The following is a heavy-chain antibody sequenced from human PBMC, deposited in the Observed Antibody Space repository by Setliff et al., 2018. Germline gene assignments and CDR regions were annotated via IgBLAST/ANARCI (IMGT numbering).Heavy chain of an antibody. CDR2: IRSKANNYAT. D-gene: IGHD3-16*01. Sequence: GGSLRLSCAASGFTFSGSAMHWVRQASGKGLEWVGRIRSKANNYATAYAASLKGRFTISRDDSKNTAFLQMNSLKTEDTAVYYCTTDPSPTFGGVIGAAFDFWGQGTMVTVSS. CDR3: TTDPSPTFGGVIGAAFDF. CDR1: GFTFSGSA. J-gene: IGHJ3*01. V-gene: IGHV3-73*01.